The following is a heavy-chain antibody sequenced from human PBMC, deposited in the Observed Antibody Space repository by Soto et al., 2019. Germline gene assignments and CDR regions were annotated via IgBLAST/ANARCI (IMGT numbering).Heavy chain of an antibody. CDR3: AKSPLSLLTFDY. Sequence: PGGSLRLSCAASGFTFSSYAMTWVRQAPGKGLEWVSAISGSGGSTYYADFVKGRFTISRDNSKNTLYLQMNSLRAEDTAVYYCAKSPLSLLTFDYWGQGTLVTVSS. CDR1: GFTFSSYA. J-gene: IGHJ4*02. V-gene: IGHV3-23*01. CDR2: ISGSGGST. D-gene: IGHD1-26*01.